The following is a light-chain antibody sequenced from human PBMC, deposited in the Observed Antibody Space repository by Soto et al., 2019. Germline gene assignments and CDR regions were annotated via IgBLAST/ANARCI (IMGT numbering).Light chain of an antibody. CDR2: DAS. Sequence: EIVLTQSPATLSLSPGERATVSCRASQSVSNNLGWYQQKAGQAPRLLIYDASTRATGIPARFSGSGSGTYFTLPISSLEPEDFAVYDCQHGGTFGQGTRLEIK. CDR3: QHGGT. CDR1: QSVSNN. J-gene: IGKJ5*01. V-gene: IGKV3-11*01.